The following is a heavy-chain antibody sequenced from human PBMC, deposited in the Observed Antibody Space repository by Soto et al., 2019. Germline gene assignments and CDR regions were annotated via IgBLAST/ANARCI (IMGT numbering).Heavy chain of an antibody. V-gene: IGHV4-39*01. D-gene: IGHD2-21*02. Sequence: SETLSLTCTVSGGSISSSSYYWGWIRQPPGKGLEWIGSIYYSGSTYYNPSLKSRVTISVDTSKNQFSLKLSSVTAADTAVYYCARQRVLAYCGGYFYFWDEYYYGMDVRGQGTTVTVSS. CDR3: ARQRVLAYCGGYFYFWDEYYYGMDV. J-gene: IGHJ6*02. CDR1: GGSISSSSYY. CDR2: IYYSGST.